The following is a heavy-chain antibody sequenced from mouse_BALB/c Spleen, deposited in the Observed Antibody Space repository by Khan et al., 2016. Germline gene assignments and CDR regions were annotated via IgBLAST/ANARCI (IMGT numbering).Heavy chain of an antibody. CDR1: GFDFRGYW. D-gene: IGHD1-1*01. Sequence: EVQLQESGGGLVQPGGSLKLSCAASGFDFRGYWMSWVRQAPGKGLEWIGEINPDSRTIHYSPSLKDKFTISRDNAKSTLYLQINKVRSEDTALYYCARAGYYGYLVYWGQGTLVSISA. V-gene: IGHV4-1*02. J-gene: IGHJ3*01. CDR3: ARAGYYGYLVY. CDR2: INPDSRTI.